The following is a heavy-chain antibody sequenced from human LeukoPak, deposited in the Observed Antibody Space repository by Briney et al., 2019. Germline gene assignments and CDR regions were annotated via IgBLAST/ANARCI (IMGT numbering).Heavy chain of an antibody. CDR3: AGRQGRYPRNSLAP. Sequence: GGSLRLSCAASGFTVSSNYMSWVRQAPGKGLEWVSVIFVAGSTYYGDSLKGRFPISRFNSKNTLYLQMNSLTAEDTAVYYWAGRQGRYPRNSLAPWGRETLVTVSS. CDR1: GFTVSSNY. J-gene: IGHJ5*02. V-gene: IGHV3-53*01. CDR2: IFVAGST. D-gene: IGHD3-16*02.